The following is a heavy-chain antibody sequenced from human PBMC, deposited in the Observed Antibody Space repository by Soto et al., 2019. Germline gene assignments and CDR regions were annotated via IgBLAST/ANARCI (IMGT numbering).Heavy chain of an antibody. Sequence: QVQLVQSGAEVKKPGSSVKVSCKASGGTFSSYAISWVRQAPGQGLEWMGGIIPIFGTANYAQKFQGRVTITADESTSTAYMELSSLRSDDTAVYYCARVLRDFWGGYDAFDIWGRGTMVTVSS. CDR1: GGTFSSYA. CDR2: IIPIFGTA. V-gene: IGHV1-69*01. J-gene: IGHJ3*02. D-gene: IGHD3-3*01. CDR3: ARVLRDFWGGYDAFDI.